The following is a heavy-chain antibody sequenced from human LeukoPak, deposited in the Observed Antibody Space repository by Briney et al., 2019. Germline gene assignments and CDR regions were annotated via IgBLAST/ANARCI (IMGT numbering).Heavy chain of an antibody. CDR1: GGSISSYY. J-gene: IGHJ4*02. CDR3: ARGSSGSYPKLGY. CDR2: IYSSGST. D-gene: IGHD1-26*01. Sequence: SETLSLTCTVSGGSISSYYWSWIRQPPGKGLEWIGYIYSSGSTNYNPSLKSRVTISVDTSKNQFSLKLSSVTAADTAVYYCARGSSGSYPKLGYWGQGTLVTASS. V-gene: IGHV4-59*01.